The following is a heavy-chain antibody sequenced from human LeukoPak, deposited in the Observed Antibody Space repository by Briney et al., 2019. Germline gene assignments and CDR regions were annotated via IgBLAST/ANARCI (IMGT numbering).Heavy chain of an antibody. CDR3: ARDKFRGGEPGRNYFDY. D-gene: IGHD3-16*01. V-gene: IGHV3-48*03. CDR2: ISSSGSTI. CDR1: GFTFSSYE. Sequence: GGSLRLSCAASGFTFSSYEMNWVRQAPGKGLEWVSYISSSGSTIYYADSVKGRFTISRDNAKNSLYLQMNSLRAEDTALYYCARDKFRGGEPGRNYFDYWGQGTLVTVSS. J-gene: IGHJ4*02.